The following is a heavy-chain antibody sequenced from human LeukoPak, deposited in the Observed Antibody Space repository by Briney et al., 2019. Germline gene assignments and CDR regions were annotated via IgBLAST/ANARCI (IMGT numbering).Heavy chain of an antibody. CDR3: AKDWNWAIDY. CDR2: ISSNGGST. D-gene: IGHD1-7*01. J-gene: IGHJ4*02. V-gene: IGHV3-64*01. CDR1: GFTFSRYA. Sequence: GGSLRLSCAASGFTFSRYALHWVRQAPGKGLEYVSGISSNGGSTSYANSVKGRFTISRDISKNTLYLQMGSLRVEDMGVLYCAKDWNWAIDYWGQGTLVTVSS.